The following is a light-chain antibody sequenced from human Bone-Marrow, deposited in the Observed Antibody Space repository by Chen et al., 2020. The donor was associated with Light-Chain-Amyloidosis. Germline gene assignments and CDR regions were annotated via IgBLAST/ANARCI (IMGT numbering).Light chain of an antibody. V-gene: IGKV3-11*01. J-gene: IGKJ4*01. CDR2: DAS. CDR1: QNVGTY. CDR3: QQRSNWPPLT. Sequence: EIVLTQSPATLSLSLGERATLSCRASQNVGTYLAWYQQKPGQAHRLLIYDASNRATGIPGRFSGSGSGTAFTLTISSLEPEDFAVYYCQQRSNWPPLTFGGGTKVEMK.